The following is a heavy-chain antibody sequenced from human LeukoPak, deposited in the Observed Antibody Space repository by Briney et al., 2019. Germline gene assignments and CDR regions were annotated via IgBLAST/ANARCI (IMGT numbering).Heavy chain of an antibody. CDR3: AKDAREYYDFWSGGDNWFDP. V-gene: IGHV3-23*01. CDR1: GFTFSSYA. Sequence: GGSLRLSCAASGFTFSSYAMSWVRQAPGKGLEWVSAISGSGGSTYYADSVKGRFTISRDNSKNTLYLQMNSLRAEDTAVYYCAKDAREYYDFWSGGDNWFDPWGQGTLVTVSS. J-gene: IGHJ5*02. CDR2: ISGSGGST. D-gene: IGHD3-3*01.